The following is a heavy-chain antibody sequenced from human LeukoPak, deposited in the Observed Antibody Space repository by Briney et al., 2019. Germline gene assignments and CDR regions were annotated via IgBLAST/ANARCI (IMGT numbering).Heavy chain of an antibody. J-gene: IGHJ6*02. D-gene: IGHD2-15*01. V-gene: IGHV3-48*01. Sequence: PGGSLRLSCAASGFTFSSYSVNWVRQAPGKGLEWVSYISSSSSTIFHADSVKGRFTISRDNAKNSLYLQMNSLRAEDTAVYYCAKVLDWVGICYSASCYYYGMDVWGQGTTVTVSS. CDR3: AKVLDWVGICYSASCYYYGMDV. CDR1: GFTFSSYS. CDR2: ISSSSSTI.